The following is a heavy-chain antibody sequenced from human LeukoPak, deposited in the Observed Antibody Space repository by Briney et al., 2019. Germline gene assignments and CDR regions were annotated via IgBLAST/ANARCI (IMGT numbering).Heavy chain of an antibody. CDR3: ARGKMTTVTTHFDY. Sequence: SETLSLTCTVSGGSISGSSYYWGWIRQPPGKGLEWIGSIYYSGSTYYNPSLKSRVTISVDTSKNQFSLKLSSVTAADTAVYYCARGKMTTVTTHFDYWGQGTLVTVSS. CDR2: IYYSGST. CDR1: GGSISGSSYY. V-gene: IGHV4-39*07. J-gene: IGHJ4*02. D-gene: IGHD4-17*01.